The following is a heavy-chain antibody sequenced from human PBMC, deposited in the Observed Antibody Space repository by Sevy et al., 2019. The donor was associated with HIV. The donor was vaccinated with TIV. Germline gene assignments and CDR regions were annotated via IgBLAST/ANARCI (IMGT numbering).Heavy chain of an antibody. D-gene: IGHD3-10*01. V-gene: IGHV3-49*03. CDR1: GFTFDDYC. J-gene: IGHJ3*02. CDR3: TREAVTMVRGIYTLFDI. CDR2: IRDRAYGGTT. Sequence: GGSLRLSCTASGFTFDDYCVSWFRQAPGKGLEWVGAIRDRAYGGTTEYAASVKGRFSISRDDSRNIAYLQMDGLNTEDTAVYYCTREAVTMVRGIYTLFDIWGQGTLVTVSS.